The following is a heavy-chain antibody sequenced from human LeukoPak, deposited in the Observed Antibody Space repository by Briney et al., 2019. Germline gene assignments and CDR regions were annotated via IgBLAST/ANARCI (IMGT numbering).Heavy chain of an antibody. Sequence: GGSLRLSCAASGFTVSSNYMSWVRQAPGKGLEWVSVIYSGGSTYYADSVKGRFTISRDNAKNTLYLQMNSLRAEDTAIYYCARDGARQINIAVPGGDYWGQGTLVTVSS. CDR3: ARDGARQINIAVPGGDY. V-gene: IGHV3-53*01. D-gene: IGHD6-19*01. J-gene: IGHJ4*02. CDR1: GFTVSSNY. CDR2: IYSGGST.